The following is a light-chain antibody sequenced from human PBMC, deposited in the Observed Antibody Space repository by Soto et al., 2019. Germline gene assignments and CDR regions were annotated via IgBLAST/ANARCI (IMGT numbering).Light chain of an antibody. V-gene: IGLV1-47*01. CDR2: RNN. J-gene: IGLJ1*01. CDR3: ASWDDSLSGSYV. Sequence: QSVVTQPPSASGSPGQTDTISCSGSSSNIGSNYVYWYQQLPGTAPKLLIYRNNQRPSGVPDRFSGSKSGTSASLAISGLRSEDEADYYCASWDDSLSGSYVFGTGTKVTVL. CDR1: SSNIGSNY.